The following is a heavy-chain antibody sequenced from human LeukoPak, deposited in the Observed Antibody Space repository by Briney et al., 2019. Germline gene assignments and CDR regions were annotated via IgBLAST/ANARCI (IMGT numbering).Heavy chain of an antibody. V-gene: IGHV3-30*02. CDR1: GFTFSSYG. Sequence: GRPLRLACAASGFTFSSYGMHWVRQAPGKGRGWVAFIRYDGSNKYYADSVKGRFTISRDNSKNALYLQMNSLRAEDTAVYYCAKDDGDYYYGSGSYPSLGYFDYWGQGTLVTVSS. J-gene: IGHJ4*02. CDR3: AKDDGDYYYGSGSYPSLGYFDY. CDR2: IRYDGSNK. D-gene: IGHD3-10*01.